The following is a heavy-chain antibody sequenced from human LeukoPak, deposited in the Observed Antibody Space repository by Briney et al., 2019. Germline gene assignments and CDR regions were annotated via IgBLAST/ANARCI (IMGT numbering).Heavy chain of an antibody. CDR3: ARESETSRRFYAP. D-gene: IGHD1-14*01. Sequence: GESLKISCSGSGYTFSIYWIAWVRQTPGKGLEWMGVIYPGDSDVKYSPSFRGQVAFSVDESRTTAYLEWSRLKASDTAMYFCARESETSRRFYAPWGQGTLVTVSS. CDR1: GYTFSIYW. J-gene: IGHJ5*02. CDR2: IYPGDSDV. V-gene: IGHV5-51*01.